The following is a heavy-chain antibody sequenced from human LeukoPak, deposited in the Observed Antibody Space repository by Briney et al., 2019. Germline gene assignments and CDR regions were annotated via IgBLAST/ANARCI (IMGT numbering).Heavy chain of an antibody. Sequence: SETLSLTCAVYGGSFSGYYWSWIRQPPGKGLGWSGEINHSGSTNYNPSLTSRVTISVDTSKNQFSLKLSSVTAADTAVYYCARGQATVTRNWGQGTLVTVSS. CDR2: INHSGST. V-gene: IGHV4-34*01. CDR3: ARGQATVTRN. J-gene: IGHJ4*02. CDR1: GGSFSGYY. D-gene: IGHD4-11*01.